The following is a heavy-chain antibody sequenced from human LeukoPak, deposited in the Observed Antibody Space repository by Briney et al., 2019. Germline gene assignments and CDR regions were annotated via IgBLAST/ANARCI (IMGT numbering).Heavy chain of an antibody. CDR3: AKPIAPYYYDSSGYPGPFDI. Sequence: GGSLRLSCAASGFTFSSYATSWVRQAPGKGLEWVSAISGSGGSTYYADSVKGRFTISRDNSKNTLYLQMNSLRAEDTAVYYCAKPIAPYYYDSSGYPGPFDIWGQGTMVTVSS. V-gene: IGHV3-23*01. J-gene: IGHJ3*02. CDR2: ISGSGGST. D-gene: IGHD3-22*01. CDR1: GFTFSSYA.